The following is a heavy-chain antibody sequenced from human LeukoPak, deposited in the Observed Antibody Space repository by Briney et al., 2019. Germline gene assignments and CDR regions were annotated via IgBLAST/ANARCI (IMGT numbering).Heavy chain of an antibody. CDR3: ARECITICGVVDYYYYMDV. J-gene: IGHJ6*03. D-gene: IGHD3-3*01. V-gene: IGHV1-18*01. Sequence: ASVKVSCKASGYTFTSYGISWVRQAPGQGREWMRWIGAYNGNTNYAQKLQGRVTMTTDTSTSTAYMELRRLRSDDTAVYYCARECITICGVVDYYYYMDVWRIGTTVTVSS. CDR1: GYTFTSYG. CDR2: IGAYNGNT.